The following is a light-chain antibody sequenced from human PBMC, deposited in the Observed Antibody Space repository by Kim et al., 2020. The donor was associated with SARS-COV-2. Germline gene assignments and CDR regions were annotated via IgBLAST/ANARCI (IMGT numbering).Light chain of an antibody. Sequence: SSELTQDPAVSVALGQTVRITCQGDSLRSFYASWYQQKPGQAPVVVIYGKNNRPSGIPDRFSGSSSGNTASLTITGGQAEDEADYYCGSRDNSGDWVFGGGTQLTVL. CDR3: GSRDNSGDWV. CDR1: SLRSFY. V-gene: IGLV3-19*01. J-gene: IGLJ3*02. CDR2: GKN.